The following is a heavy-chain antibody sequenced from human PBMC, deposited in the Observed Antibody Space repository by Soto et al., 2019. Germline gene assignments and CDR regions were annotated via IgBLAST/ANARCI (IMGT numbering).Heavy chain of an antibody. J-gene: IGHJ4*02. D-gene: IGHD6-13*01. CDR3: ARERSAAGTDGVDY. CDR1: GGTFSSYA. V-gene: IGHV1-69*01. Sequence: QVQLVHSGAEVKKPGSSVKVSCKASGGTFSSYAISWVRQAPGQGLEWMGGIIPIFGTANYAQKFQGRVTIPADESTSTAYMELSSLRSEDTAVYYWARERSAAGTDGVDYWGQGTLVTVSS. CDR2: IIPIFGTA.